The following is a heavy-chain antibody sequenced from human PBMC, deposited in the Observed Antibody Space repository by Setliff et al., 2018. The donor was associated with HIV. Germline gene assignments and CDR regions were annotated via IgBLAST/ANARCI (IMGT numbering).Heavy chain of an antibody. CDR2: IKQDGSEK. D-gene: IGHD1-1*01. Sequence: PGGSLRLSCAASGFTFSSYWMSWVRQAPGKGLEWVANIKQDGSEKYYVDSVKGRFTISRDNAKNSLCLQMNSLRTEDTAMYYCARDVRWNQDGGGYWGQGTLVTVSS. CDR3: ARDVRWNQDGGGY. V-gene: IGHV3-7*03. J-gene: IGHJ4*02. CDR1: GFTFSSYW.